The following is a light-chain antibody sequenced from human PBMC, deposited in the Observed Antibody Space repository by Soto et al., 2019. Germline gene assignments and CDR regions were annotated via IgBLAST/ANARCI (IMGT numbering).Light chain of an antibody. CDR2: DVS. J-gene: IGLJ3*02. V-gene: IGLV2-11*01. CDR3: CSYAGSDSLV. CDR1: SSDVGRYNY. Sequence: QSALTQPRSVSGSPGQSVTISCTGTSSDVGRYNYVSWYQQHPGKAPKLMIYDVSKRPSGVPDRFSGSKSGNTASLTISGLQAEDEADYYCCSYAGSDSLVFGGGTKVPVL.